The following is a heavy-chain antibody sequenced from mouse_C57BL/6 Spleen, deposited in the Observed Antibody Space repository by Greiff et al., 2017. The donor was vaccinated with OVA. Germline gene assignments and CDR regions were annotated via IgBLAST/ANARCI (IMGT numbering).Heavy chain of an antibody. V-gene: IGHV1-58*01. CDR2: IYIGNGYT. CDR3: ARASPSYYGSSEVFDY. Sequence: EVQLQQSGAELVRPGSSVKMSCKTSGYTFTCYGINWVKQRPGQGLEWIGYIYIGNGYTAYNEKFKGKATLTSDTSSSTAYMQLSSLTSEDSAIYFGARASPSYYGSSEVFDYWGQGTTLTVSS. D-gene: IGHD1-1*01. J-gene: IGHJ2*01. CDR1: GYTFTCYG.